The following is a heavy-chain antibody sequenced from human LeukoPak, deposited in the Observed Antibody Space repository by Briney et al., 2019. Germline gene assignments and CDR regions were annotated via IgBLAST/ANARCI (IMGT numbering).Heavy chain of an antibody. CDR3: ARTRGAGYSYGFNYYYYMDV. V-gene: IGHV4-38-2*02. CDR1: GYPISSGYY. CDR2: LYHSEST. D-gene: IGHD5-18*01. J-gene: IGHJ6*03. Sequence: KTSETLSLTCTVSGYPISSGYYGAWIRQPPGKGLVWIGRLYHSESTYYNPSLKSRVTISVDTSKNQFSLKLSSVTAADTAVYYCARTRGAGYSYGFNYYYYMDVWGKGTTVTVSS.